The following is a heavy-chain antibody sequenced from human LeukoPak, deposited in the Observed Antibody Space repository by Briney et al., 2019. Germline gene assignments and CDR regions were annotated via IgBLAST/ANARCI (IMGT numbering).Heavy chain of an antibody. CDR1: GGSISSGGYY. V-gene: IGHV4-61*08. J-gene: IGHJ4*02. D-gene: IGHD3-22*01. CDR3: ARSRGYYYDSSGYQHDY. CDR2: IYYSGST. Sequence: PSETLSLTCTVSGGSISSGGYYWSWIRQHPGKGLEWIGYIYYSGSTNYNPSLKSRVTISVDTSKNQFSLKLSSVTAADTAVYYCARSRGYYYDSSGYQHDYWGQGTLVTVSS.